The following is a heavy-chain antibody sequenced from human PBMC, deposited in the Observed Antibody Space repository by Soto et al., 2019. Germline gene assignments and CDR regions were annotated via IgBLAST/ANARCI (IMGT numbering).Heavy chain of an antibody. Sequence: EVQLVESGGGLFQPGGSLRLSCAASGFTFTDYSMHWVRQAPGKGLVWVSRIYSDGTTSYADSVRCRITISSANAKTTVYLHMNSPRDAATAVYFCVKGNAGYGYFAYWGQGTLVTVSS. CDR2: IYSDGTT. V-gene: IGHV3-74*01. CDR3: VKGNAGYGYFAY. D-gene: IGHD5-12*01. CDR1: GFTFTDYS. J-gene: IGHJ4*02.